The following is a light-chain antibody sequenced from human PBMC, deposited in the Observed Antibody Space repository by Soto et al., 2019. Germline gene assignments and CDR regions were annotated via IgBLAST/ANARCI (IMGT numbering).Light chain of an antibody. V-gene: IGKV3D-15*03. Sequence: TVMTQSPATLSMSPGDRAALSCRASLNVATNMAWYQQTPGQAPRLLIYGACIRATGVPARFTGRGSGTEFTLTINILQSEDFAVYYCHQYNTRLRTFGRGTRVE. CDR1: LNVATN. J-gene: IGKJ1*01. CDR2: GAC. CDR3: HQYNTRLRT.